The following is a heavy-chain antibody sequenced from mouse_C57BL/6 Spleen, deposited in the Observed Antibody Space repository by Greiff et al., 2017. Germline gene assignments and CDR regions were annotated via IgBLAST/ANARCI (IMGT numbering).Heavy chain of an antibody. J-gene: IGHJ4*01. CDR2: ISSGSSTI. D-gene: IGHD2-4*01. CDR3: ARHGITRAKEY. Sequence: EVQRVESGGGLVKPGGSLKLSCAASGFTFSDYGMHWVRQAPEKGLEWVAYISSGSSTIYYADTVKGRFTLSRDNAKNTLFLQMTSLRSEDTAMYCCARHGITRAKEYWGQGTSVTVAS. V-gene: IGHV5-17*01. CDR1: GFTFSDYG.